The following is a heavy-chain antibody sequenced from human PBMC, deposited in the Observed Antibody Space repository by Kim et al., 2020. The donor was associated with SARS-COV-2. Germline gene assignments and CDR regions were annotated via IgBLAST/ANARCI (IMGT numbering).Heavy chain of an antibody. Sequence: GGSLRLSCAASGFTFSSYEMNWVRQAPGKGLEWVSYISSSGSTIYYADSVKGRFTISRDNAKNSLYLQMNSLRAEDTAVYYCARGSNWYFDLWGRGTLVTVSS. V-gene: IGHV3-48*03. CDR3: ARGSNWYFDL. CDR2: ISSSGSTI. CDR1: GFTFSSYE. J-gene: IGHJ2*01.